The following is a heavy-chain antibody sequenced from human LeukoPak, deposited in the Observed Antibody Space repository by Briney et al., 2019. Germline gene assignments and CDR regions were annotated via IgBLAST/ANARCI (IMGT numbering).Heavy chain of an antibody. V-gene: IGHV3-23*01. D-gene: IGHD3-16*02. CDR1: GFTFSGYA. CDR3: AKPHMITFGGIIVPDFDY. CDR2: IRGSGGST. J-gene: IGHJ4*02. Sequence: GGSLRLSCAASGFTFSGYAMSWVRQAPGKGLEWVSAIRGSGGSTYYADSVKGRFTISRDNSKNTLYLQMNSLRAEDTAVYYCAKPHMITFGGIIVPDFDYWGQGTLVTVSS.